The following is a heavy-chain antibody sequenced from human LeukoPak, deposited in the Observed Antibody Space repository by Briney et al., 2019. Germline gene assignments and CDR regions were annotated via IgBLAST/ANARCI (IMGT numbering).Heavy chain of an antibody. Sequence: SQTLSLTCAISGDSVSSNSAAWNWLRQSPSRGLEWLGRTYYRCKWYNDYAVSVKSRITINPDTSKNQFSLQLNSVTPEDTAVYYCARGSRAVARTYYYYGMDVWGKGTTVTVSS. V-gene: IGHV6-1*01. J-gene: IGHJ6*04. CDR1: GDSVSSNSAA. CDR2: TYYRCKWYN. D-gene: IGHD6-19*01. CDR3: ARGSRAVARTYYYYGMDV.